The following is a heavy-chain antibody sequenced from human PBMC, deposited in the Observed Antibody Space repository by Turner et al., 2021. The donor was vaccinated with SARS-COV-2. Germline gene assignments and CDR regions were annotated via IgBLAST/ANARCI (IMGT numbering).Heavy chain of an antibody. D-gene: IGHD3-22*01. CDR2: IYYSGST. CDR3: ARHKGDYDSSELLG. V-gene: IGHV4-39*01. J-gene: IGHJ4*02. Sequence: QLQLQESGPGLVKPSETLSLTCTVSGGSISSSSYYWGWIRQPPGKGLEWIGSIYYSGSTYYNPSLKSRGTISVDTSKNQFSLKLSSVTASDTAVYYCARHKGDYDSSELLGWGQGTLVTVSS. CDR1: GGSISSSSYY.